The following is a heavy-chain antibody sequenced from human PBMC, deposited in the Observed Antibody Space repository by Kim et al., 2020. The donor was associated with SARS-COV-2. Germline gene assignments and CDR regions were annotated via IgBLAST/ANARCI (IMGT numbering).Heavy chain of an antibody. D-gene: IGHD2-15*01. CDR3: ASLVVVAATDY. V-gene: IGHV3-11*04. Sequence: YSEDNAKGRFTHYRDTAKNSLSLQMNSLRAENTAVYYCASLVVVAATDYWGQGTLVTVSS. J-gene: IGHJ4*01.